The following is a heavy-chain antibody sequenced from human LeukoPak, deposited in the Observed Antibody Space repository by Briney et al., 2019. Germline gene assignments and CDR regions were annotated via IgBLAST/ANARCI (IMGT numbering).Heavy chain of an antibody. CDR1: GGSFSGYY. J-gene: IGHJ4*02. D-gene: IGHD6-13*01. Sequence: SETLSLTCAVYGGSFSGYYWSWIRQPPGKGLEWIGEINHSGSTNYNPSLKSRVTISVDTSKNQFSLKLSSATAADTAVYYCARMIIAAAGTTATYFDYWGQGTLVTVSS. CDR3: ARMIIAAAGTTATYFDY. V-gene: IGHV4-34*01. CDR2: INHSGST.